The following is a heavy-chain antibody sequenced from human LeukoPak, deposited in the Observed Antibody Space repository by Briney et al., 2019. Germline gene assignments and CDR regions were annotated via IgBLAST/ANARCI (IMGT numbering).Heavy chain of an antibody. D-gene: IGHD3-3*01. V-gene: IGHV3-23*01. CDR2: ISGSGGST. CDR3: AKYVRFLESSLDY. CDR1: GFTFDDYA. Sequence: PRGSLRLSCAASGFTFDDYAMHWVRQAPGKGLEWVSAISGSGGSTYYADSVKGRFTISRDNSKNTLYLQMNSLRAEDTAVYYCAKYVRFLESSLDYWGQGTLVTVSS. J-gene: IGHJ4*02.